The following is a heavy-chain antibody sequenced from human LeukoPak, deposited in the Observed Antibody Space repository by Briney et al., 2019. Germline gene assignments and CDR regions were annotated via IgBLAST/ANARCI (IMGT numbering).Heavy chain of an antibody. V-gene: IGHV4-4*07. Sequence: PSETLSLTCTVSGGSISSYYWSWIRQSAGKGLEWIGRIYTCGSTNYNPSLKSRVTMSVDTSKNQFSLKLSSVTAADTAVYYCARNGGSGTYYDGSFDYWGQGTLVTVSS. D-gene: IGHD1-26*01. CDR2: IYTCGST. CDR1: GGSISSYY. J-gene: IGHJ4*02. CDR3: ARNGGSGTYYDGSFDY.